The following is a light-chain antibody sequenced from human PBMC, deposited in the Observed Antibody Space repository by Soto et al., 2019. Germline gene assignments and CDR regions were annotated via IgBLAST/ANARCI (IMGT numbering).Light chain of an antibody. J-gene: IGLJ1*01. CDR1: SSNIGASDD. V-gene: IGLV1-40*01. Sequence: QSALTQPPSVSGAQGQRVTISCAGSSSNIGASDDVHGYQQLPGTAPKVVIYGSGNRPSGVPDRFSGSKSGTSASLAIAGLQAEDEADYYCQSYDSSLSGYVFXTGTKVTVL. CDR3: QSYDSSLSGYV. CDR2: GSG.